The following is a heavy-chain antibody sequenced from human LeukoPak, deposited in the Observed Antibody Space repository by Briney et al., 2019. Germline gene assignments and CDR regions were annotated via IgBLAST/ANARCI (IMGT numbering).Heavy chain of an antibody. V-gene: IGHV1-18*04. Sequence: ASVKVSCKASGYTFTGYYMHWVRQAPGQGLEWMGWISAYNGSTNYAQKLQGRVTMTTDTSTSTAYMELRSLRSDDTAVYYCARGADYDSSGRNDYWGQGTLVTVSS. J-gene: IGHJ4*02. CDR3: ARGADYDSSGRNDY. D-gene: IGHD3-22*01. CDR1: GYTFTGYY. CDR2: ISAYNGST.